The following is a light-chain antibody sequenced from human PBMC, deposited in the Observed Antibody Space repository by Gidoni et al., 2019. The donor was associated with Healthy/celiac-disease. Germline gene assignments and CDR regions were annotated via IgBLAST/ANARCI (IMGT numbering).Light chain of an antibody. CDR2: WAS. CDR1: QSVLYSSNNKNY. V-gene: IGKV4-1*01. Sequence: IVMTQSPDSLAVSLGERATINCKSSQSVLYSSNNKNYFAWYQQKPGQPPKLLIYWASTRESGVPDRFSGSGSGTDFTLTISSLQAEDVAVYYCQQYYSTLPSFGPGTKVDIK. CDR3: QQYYSTLPS. J-gene: IGKJ3*01.